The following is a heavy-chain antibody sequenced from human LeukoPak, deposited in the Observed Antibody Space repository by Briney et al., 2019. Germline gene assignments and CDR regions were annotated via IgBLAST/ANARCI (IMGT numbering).Heavy chain of an antibody. V-gene: IGHV3-30*02. CDR3: AKDGGSDPDSFDI. CDR1: GFIFNTYV. Sequence: GGSLRLSCAASGFIFNTYVMHWVRQAPGKGLEWFAFIRYDGSNKNYADSVKGRFTISRDSTKNSLYLQMNSLRAEDTAVYYCAKDGGSDPDSFDIWGKGTMVTVSS. J-gene: IGHJ3*02. CDR2: IRYDGSNK. D-gene: IGHD2-15*01.